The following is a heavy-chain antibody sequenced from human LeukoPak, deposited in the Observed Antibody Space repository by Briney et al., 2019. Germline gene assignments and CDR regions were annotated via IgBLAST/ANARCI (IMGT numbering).Heavy chain of an antibody. CDR2: INPNSGGT. CDR3: ARVFPYDFWSGYRNREFDY. Sequence: ASVKVSCKASGYTFTGYYMHWVRQAPGQGLEWMGWINPNSGGTSYAQKFQGRVTMTRDTSISTAYMELSRLRSDDTAVYYCARVFPYDFWSGYRNREFDYWGQGTLVTVSS. J-gene: IGHJ4*02. V-gene: IGHV1-2*02. CDR1: GYTFTGYY. D-gene: IGHD3-3*01.